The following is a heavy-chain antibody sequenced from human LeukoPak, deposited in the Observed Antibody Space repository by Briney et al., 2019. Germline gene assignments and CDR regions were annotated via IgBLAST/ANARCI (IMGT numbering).Heavy chain of an antibody. D-gene: IGHD5-18*01. CDR1: GFTFSSYA. V-gene: IGHV3-23*01. CDR3: ARDTAMGLFDY. J-gene: IGHJ4*02. CDR2: ISGSGGST. Sequence: GGSLRLSCAASGFTFSSYAMSWVRQAPGKGLEWVSAISGSGGSTYYADSVKGRFTISRDNAKNSLYLQMNSLRAEDTAVYYCARDTAMGLFDYWGQGTLVTVSS.